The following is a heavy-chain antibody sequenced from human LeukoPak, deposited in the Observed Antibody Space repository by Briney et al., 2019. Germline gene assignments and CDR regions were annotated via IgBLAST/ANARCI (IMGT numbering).Heavy chain of an antibody. J-gene: IGHJ6*04. Sequence: PGRSLRLSCEASGFTFSSYAMHWVRQAPGKGLEWVAVISYDGSNKYYADSVKGRFTISRDSSKNTLYLQMNSLRAEDTAVYYCARDLLTETRLLWFGELKYGMDVWGKGTTVTVSS. CDR3: ARDLLTETRLLWFGELKYGMDV. CDR1: GFTFSSYA. CDR2: ISYDGSNK. V-gene: IGHV3-30*04. D-gene: IGHD3-10*01.